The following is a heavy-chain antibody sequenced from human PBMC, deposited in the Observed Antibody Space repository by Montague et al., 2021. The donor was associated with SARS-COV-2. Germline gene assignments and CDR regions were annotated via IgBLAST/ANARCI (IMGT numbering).Heavy chain of an antibody. J-gene: IGHJ5*02. D-gene: IGHD2-2*01. V-gene: IGHV4-34*01. CDR2: INHSGTT. Sequence: SETLSLTCVVYGGSFSGYYWSWIRQSPGKGLEWIGEINHSGTTNYNLSLKSRVIISADTSKNQFSLKTSSVTAADTAVYYCARGGRGSRYHLLSGTWFDPWGQGTLVTISS. CDR3: ARGGRGSRYHLLSGTWFDP. CDR1: GGSFSGYY.